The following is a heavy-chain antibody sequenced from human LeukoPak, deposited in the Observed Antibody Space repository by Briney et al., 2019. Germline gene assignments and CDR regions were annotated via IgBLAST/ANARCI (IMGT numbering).Heavy chain of an antibody. J-gene: IGHJ3*02. Sequence: SETLSLTCAVYGGSFSGYYWSWIRQPPGKGLEWIGEINHSGSTNYNPSLKSRVTISLDTSKNQFSLKLSSVTAADTAVYYCARDFAWDAFDIWGQGTMVTVSS. CDR1: GGSFSGYY. CDR2: INHSGST. CDR3: ARDFAWDAFDI. D-gene: IGHD3-9*01. V-gene: IGHV4-34*01.